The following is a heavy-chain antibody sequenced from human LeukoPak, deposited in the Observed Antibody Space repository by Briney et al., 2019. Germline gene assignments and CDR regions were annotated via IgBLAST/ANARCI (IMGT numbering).Heavy chain of an antibody. CDR2: ISYSSETI. CDR1: GFPFDEHA. V-gene: IGHV3-9*01. J-gene: IGHJ4*02. Sequence: GGSLRLSCAASGFPFDEHAMHWVRQAPGKGLEWVSGISYSSETIGYVDSVKGRFTISRDNVRKSLYLQMNSLRAEDTALYYCAINGGGDSGYGNFDYWGQGTLVTVSS. D-gene: IGHD5-12*01. CDR3: AINGGGDSGYGNFDY.